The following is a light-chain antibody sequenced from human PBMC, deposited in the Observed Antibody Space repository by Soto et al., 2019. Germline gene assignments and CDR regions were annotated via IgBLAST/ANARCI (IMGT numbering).Light chain of an antibody. Sequence: DIVLTQSPGTLSLSPGERATLSCRASQSVTNNYLAWYQQKPGQAPRLLIYVASNRAPGIPDRFSGSGSGTDFTLTISRLEPEDFAVYYCQQYGSSPITFGQGTRLEIK. J-gene: IGKJ5*01. CDR2: VAS. V-gene: IGKV3-20*01. CDR3: QQYGSSPIT. CDR1: QSVTNNY.